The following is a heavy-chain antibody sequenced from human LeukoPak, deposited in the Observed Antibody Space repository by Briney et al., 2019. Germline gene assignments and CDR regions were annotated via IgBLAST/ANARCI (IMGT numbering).Heavy chain of an antibody. V-gene: IGHV4-4*07. CDR1: GGSISSYY. Sequence: SETLSLTCTVSGGSISSYYWSWIRQPAGKGLEWIGRIYTSGSTNYNPSLKSRVIMSVDTSKNQFSLKLSSVTAADTAVYYCARERPVTHNWFDPWGQRTLVTVSS. CDR2: IYTSGST. D-gene: IGHD4-23*01. CDR3: ARERPVTHNWFDP. J-gene: IGHJ5*02.